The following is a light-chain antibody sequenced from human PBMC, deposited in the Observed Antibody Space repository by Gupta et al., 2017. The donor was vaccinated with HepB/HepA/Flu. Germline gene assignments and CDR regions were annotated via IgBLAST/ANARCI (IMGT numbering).Light chain of an antibody. V-gene: IGKV1-5*03. CDR3: QQYKTYSQVT. CDR1: ESLSDW. CDR2: KAS. J-gene: IGKJ4*01. Sequence: IQMTQSPSTLSASVGDRVTITCRASESLSDWLAWYQQQPGKAPKLLIYKASTLESGVPSRFSGSGSGTEFTLTISSRQPDDFGSYYCQQYKTYSQVTFGGGTKVEI.